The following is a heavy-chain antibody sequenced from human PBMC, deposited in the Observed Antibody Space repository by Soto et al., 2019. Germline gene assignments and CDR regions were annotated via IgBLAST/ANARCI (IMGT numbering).Heavy chain of an antibody. CDR3: ASSWGSSGYFDY. Sequence: ETLSLACTVSGVSISSYYWSWIRQPPGKGLEWIGYIYYSGSTNYNPSLKSRVTISVDTSKNQFSLKLSSVTAADTAVYYCASSWGSSGYFDYWGQGTLVTVSS. CDR2: IYYSGST. V-gene: IGHV4-59*01. J-gene: IGHJ4*02. D-gene: IGHD3-16*01. CDR1: GVSISSYY.